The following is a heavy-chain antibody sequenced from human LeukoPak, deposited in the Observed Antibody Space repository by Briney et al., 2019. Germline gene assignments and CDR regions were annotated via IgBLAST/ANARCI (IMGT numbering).Heavy chain of an antibody. J-gene: IGHJ3*02. CDR2: IYYSGST. CDR1: GGSISSGGYY. Sequence: PSETLSLTCTVSGGSISSGGYYWSWIRQHPGKGLEWIGYIYYSGSTYYNPSLKSRVTISVDTSKNQFSLKLSSVTAADTAVYYCARDSDYGAPHAFDIWGQGIMVTVSS. V-gene: IGHV4-31*03. D-gene: IGHD4-17*01. CDR3: ARDSDYGAPHAFDI.